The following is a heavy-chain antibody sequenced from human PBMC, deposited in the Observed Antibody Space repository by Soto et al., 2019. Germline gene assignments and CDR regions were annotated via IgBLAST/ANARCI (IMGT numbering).Heavy chain of an antibody. CDR3: AREDSSGSFDY. J-gene: IGHJ4*02. V-gene: IGHV3-48*03. CDR1: VFTFSIYE. CDR2: ISSSGSTI. Sequence: GGSLRVSWETSVFTFSIYEMNWVRQAPGNGLEWVSYISSSGSTIYYADSVKGRFTISRDNAKNSLYLQMNSLRAEDTAVYYCAREDSSGSFDYWGQGTVFSVS. D-gene: IGHD3-22*01.